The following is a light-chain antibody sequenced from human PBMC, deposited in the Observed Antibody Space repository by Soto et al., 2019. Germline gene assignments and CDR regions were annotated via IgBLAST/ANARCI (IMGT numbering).Light chain of an antibody. J-gene: IGKJ1*01. CDR1: QSISSW. CDR3: QQYNSYSLT. Sequence: DIQITQSPSTLSASVGDRVTITCRASQSISSWLAWYQQKPGKAPKLLIYDASSLESGVPSRFSGSGSGTEFTLTISSLQPDDFATYYCQQYNSYSLTFGQGTKVEIK. V-gene: IGKV1-5*01. CDR2: DAS.